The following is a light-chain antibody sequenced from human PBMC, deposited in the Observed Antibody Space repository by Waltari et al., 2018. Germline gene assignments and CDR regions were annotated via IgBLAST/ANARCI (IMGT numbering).Light chain of an antibody. CDR2: LGS. CDR3: MQALQTPLS. CDR1: QSLLHSNGYNY. J-gene: IGKJ4*01. V-gene: IGKV2-28*01. Sequence: ILMTHSPLSLPVTHVELASISCSSSQSLLHSNGYNYFDWYLQKPGQSPQLLIYLGSNRASGVPDRFSGSGSGTDFTLKISRVEAEDVGVYYCMQALQTPLSFGGGTKVEIK.